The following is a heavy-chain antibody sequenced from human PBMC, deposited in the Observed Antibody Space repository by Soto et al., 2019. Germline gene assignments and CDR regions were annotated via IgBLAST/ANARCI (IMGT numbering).Heavy chain of an antibody. Sequence: ASFKVSWRASGCTLTRFRISGVRQAAGQGLEWMGSINPNSGGTNYAQKFQGWVTMTRDTSISTAYMELSRLRSDDTAVYYCARAHCSSTSFYTAFDSWGEGTLV. J-gene: IGHJ4*02. CDR3: ARAHCSSTSFYTAFDS. D-gene: IGHD2-2*02. CDR2: INPNSGGT. V-gene: IGHV1-2*04. CDR1: GCTLTRFR.